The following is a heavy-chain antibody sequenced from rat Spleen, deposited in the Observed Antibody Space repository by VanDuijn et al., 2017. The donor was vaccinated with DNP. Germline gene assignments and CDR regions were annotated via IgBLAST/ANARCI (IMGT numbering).Heavy chain of an antibody. CDR2: ITYDGGNT. Sequence: EVQLVESGGGLVQPGRSLKLSCAVSGITFSDHNMAWVRQAPKKGLEWVAIITYDGGNTYYRDSVKGRFTISRDNAKSTLYLQMDSLRSEDTATYYCAGRPPPTRGPFDYWGQGVMVTVSS. CDR3: AGRPPPTRGPFDY. V-gene: IGHV5-7*01. J-gene: IGHJ2*01. CDR1: GITFSDHN. D-gene: IGHD1-4*01.